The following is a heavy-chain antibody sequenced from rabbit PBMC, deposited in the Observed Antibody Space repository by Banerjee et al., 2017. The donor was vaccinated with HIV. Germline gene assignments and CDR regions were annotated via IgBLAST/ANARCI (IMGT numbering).Heavy chain of an antibody. D-gene: IGHD7-1*01. CDR2: INIATGKS. Sequence: QEQLEESGGDLVQPEGSLTLTCKASGVSFSDKDVMCWVRQAPGKGLEWITCINIATGKSVYASWVSGRFIMSRPSSTTVTLQMTSLTAADTATYFCARDLVTAIGWNFGWWGPGTLVTVS. CDR1: GVSFSDKDV. V-gene: IGHV1S45*01. J-gene: IGHJ4*01. CDR3: ARDLVTAIGWNFGW.